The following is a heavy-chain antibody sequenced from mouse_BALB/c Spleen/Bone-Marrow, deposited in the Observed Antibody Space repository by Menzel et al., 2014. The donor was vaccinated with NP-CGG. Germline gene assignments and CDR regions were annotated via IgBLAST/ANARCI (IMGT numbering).Heavy chain of an antibody. D-gene: IGHD2-4*01. CDR2: IDPANGNT. Sequence: VQLMESGAELVKPGASVKLSCTASGFNFNDTYMHWVKQRPEQGLEWIGRIDPANGNTKYDPKFQGKATITADTSSNTAYLQHSSQTSEDNAVYYCAGYDCYHDCIDYWGQGTLVTVS. V-gene: IGHV14-3*02. CDR1: GFNFNDTY. J-gene: IGHJ3*01. CDR3: AGYDCYHDCIDY.